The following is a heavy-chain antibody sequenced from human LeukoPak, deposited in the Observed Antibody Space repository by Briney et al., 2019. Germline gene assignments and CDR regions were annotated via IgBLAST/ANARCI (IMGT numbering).Heavy chain of an antibody. D-gene: IGHD6-13*01. Sequence: GGSLRLSCSASGFTLGDYAMSWFRQAPGKGLEWVGCIRSKAYGGTTEYAASVKGRFTISRDDSENIAYLQMNSLKTEDTAVYYCTRDTRGGVSAAGPVWGQGTLVTVSS. CDR1: GFTLGDYA. CDR2: IRSKAYGGTT. CDR3: TRDTRGGVSAAGPV. J-gene: IGHJ4*02. V-gene: IGHV3-49*03.